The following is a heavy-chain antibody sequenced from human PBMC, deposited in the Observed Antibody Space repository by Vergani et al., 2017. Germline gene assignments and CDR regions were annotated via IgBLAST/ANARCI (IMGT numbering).Heavy chain of an antibody. J-gene: IGHJ4*02. CDR1: GYTFTSYY. D-gene: IGHD6-19*01. V-gene: IGHV1-46*01. CDR2: INPSGGST. Sequence: QVQLVQSGAEVKKPGASVKVSCKASGYTFTSYYMHWVRQAPGQGLEWMGIINPSGGSTSYAQKFQGRVTITRDTSASTAYMELSSLRSEDTAVYYCASSVVAGKGFSFDYWGQGTLVTVSS. CDR3: ASSVVAGKGFSFDY.